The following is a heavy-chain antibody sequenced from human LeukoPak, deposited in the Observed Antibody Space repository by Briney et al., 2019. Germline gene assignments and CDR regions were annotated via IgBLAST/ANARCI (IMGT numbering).Heavy chain of an antibody. J-gene: IGHJ4*02. CDR3: ARHTRYSSSSRVFDY. CDR2: IYPGDSDT. CDR1: GYSFTSYW. V-gene: IGHV5-51*01. D-gene: IGHD6-6*01. Sequence: GESLKISCKGSGYSFTSYWIGWVRQMPGKGLEWMGIIYPGDSDTRYSPSFQGRVTISADKSISTAYLQWSSLKASDTAMYYCARHTRYSSSSRVFDYWGQGTLVTVSS.